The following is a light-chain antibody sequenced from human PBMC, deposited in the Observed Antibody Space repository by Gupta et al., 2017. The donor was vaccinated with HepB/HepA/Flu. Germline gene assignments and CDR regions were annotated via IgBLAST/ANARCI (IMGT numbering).Light chain of an antibody. V-gene: IGKV1-9*01. CDR3: PWLGT. J-gene: IGKJ1*01. Sequence: DIQLTQSPSFLSASVGDRVTITCRASQGISNYVAWYQQKPGKAPKLLIYAASTLQTGVPSRFSGSGSGTEFTRTISNLQPEDFATDHGPWLGTFGQGTKVEIK. CDR2: AAS. CDR1: QGISNY.